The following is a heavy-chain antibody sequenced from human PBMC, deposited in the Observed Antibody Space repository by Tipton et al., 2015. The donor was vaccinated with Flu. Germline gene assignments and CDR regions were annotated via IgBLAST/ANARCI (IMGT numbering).Heavy chain of an antibody. CDR2: ISYSGST. D-gene: IGHD6-13*01. Sequence: TLSLTCTVSNGPISDYYWSWIRQSPGKGLEWIGYISYSGSTNYNPSLKSRVTISVDTSKNQFSLKLSSVTAADTAVYYCARLSSNWYHQLDNWGQGTLVTVSS. CDR1: NGPISDYY. V-gene: IGHV4-59*01. CDR3: ARLSSNWYHQLDN. J-gene: IGHJ4*02.